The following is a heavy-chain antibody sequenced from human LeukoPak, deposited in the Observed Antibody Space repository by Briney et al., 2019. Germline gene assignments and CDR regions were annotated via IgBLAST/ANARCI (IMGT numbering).Heavy chain of an antibody. CDR3: ARLKFYDSTGYSPGYYMDV. Sequence: SETLSLTCTVSGGSIISNYWSWIRQAAGTGREGIGRIYGSAITHYNPSLKSRVTMSLDTSRKQFSLRLTSVTAADTAVYYCARLKFYDSTGYSPGYYMDVWGKGTTVSVFS. CDR2: IYGSAIT. V-gene: IGHV4-4*07. D-gene: IGHD3-22*01. J-gene: IGHJ6*03. CDR1: GGSIISNY.